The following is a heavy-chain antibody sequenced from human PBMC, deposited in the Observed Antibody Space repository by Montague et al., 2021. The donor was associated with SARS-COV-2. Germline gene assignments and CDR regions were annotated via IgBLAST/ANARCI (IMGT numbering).Heavy chain of an antibody. D-gene: IGHD3-22*01. CDR1: GDSVSSNSAT. CDR3: ARGSSGYYTPRPFDY. V-gene: IGHV6-1*01. Sequence: CAISGDSVSSNSATWNWIRQSPSIGLEWLGRTYYRSKWYNDYAVSVKSRITINPDTSKNQFSLQLNSVTPEDTAVYYCARGSSGYYTPRPFDYWGQGTLVTVSS. J-gene: IGHJ4*02. CDR2: TYYRSKWYN.